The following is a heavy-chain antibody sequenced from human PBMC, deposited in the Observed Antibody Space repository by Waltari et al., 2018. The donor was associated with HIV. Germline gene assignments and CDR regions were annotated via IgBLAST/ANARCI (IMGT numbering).Heavy chain of an antibody. CDR1: GFTFRRYW. V-gene: IGHV3-74*01. J-gene: IGHJ6*02. CDR2: IHSDGSST. D-gene: IGHD3-10*01. Sequence: EVQLVESGGGLVQPGGYLRLSCADSGFTFRRYWRHWVRQAPGKGLVWVSRIHSDGSSTSYADFVKGRFAISRYNAKNTLYLEMNSLRAEDTAVYYCARREATVVRGVYYYGMDVWGQGTTVTVSS. CDR3: ARREATVVRGVYYYGMDV.